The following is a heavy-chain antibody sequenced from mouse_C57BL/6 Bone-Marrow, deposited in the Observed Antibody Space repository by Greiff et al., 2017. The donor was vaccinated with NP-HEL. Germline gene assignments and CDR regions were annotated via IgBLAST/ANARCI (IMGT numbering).Heavy chain of an antibody. Sequence: EVHLVESGGGLVKPGGSLKLSCAASGFTFSSSALSWVRQTPEKRLEWVATISDGGSSPYYPDNVKGRFTNSRDNAKNNLYLQMSHLKSEDTAMDYCARAPYYNGIDYWGQGTTLTVSS. CDR3: ARAPYYNGIDY. D-gene: IGHD1-1*01. CDR1: GFTFSSSA. V-gene: IGHV5-4*01. CDR2: ISDGGSSP. J-gene: IGHJ2*01.